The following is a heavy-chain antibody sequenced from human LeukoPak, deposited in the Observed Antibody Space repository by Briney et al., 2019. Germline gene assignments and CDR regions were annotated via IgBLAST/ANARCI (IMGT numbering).Heavy chain of an antibody. CDR2: MNPNSGNT. J-gene: IGHJ6*03. CDR3: ARAITGTTYYYYYYMDV. CDR1: GYTFTSYD. V-gene: IGHV1-8*03. Sequence: GASVKVSCKASGYTFTSYDINWVRQATGQGLEWMGWMNPNSGNTGYAQKFQGRVTITRNTSISAAYMELSSLRSEDTAVYYCARAITGTTYYYYYYMDVWGKGTTVTVSS. D-gene: IGHD1-7*01.